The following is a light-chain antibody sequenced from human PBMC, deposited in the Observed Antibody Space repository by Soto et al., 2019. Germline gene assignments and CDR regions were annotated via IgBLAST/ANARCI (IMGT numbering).Light chain of an antibody. CDR3: QQYNSYSPLT. CDR1: QSISSW. Sequence: DIQMTQPPSTLSASVGDRVTITCRASQSISSWLAWYQQKPGKAPKLLIYDASSLESGVPSRFSGSGSGTEFTLTISSLQPDDFATYYCQQYNSYSPLTFSGGTKVDIK. J-gene: IGKJ4*01. V-gene: IGKV1-5*01. CDR2: DAS.